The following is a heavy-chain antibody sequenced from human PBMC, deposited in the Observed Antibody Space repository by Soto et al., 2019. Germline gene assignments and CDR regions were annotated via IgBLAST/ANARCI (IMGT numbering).Heavy chain of an antibody. D-gene: IGHD6-19*01. V-gene: IGHV1-18*01. CDR1: GYTFTSYG. CDR3: ARAAPSFSIAVAGTD. Sequence: ASVKVSCKASGYTFTSYGISWVRQAPGQGLEWMGWISAYNGNTNYAQKLRGRVTMTTDTSTSTAYMELRSLRSDDTAVYFCARAAPSFSIAVAGTDWGQGTLVTVSS. J-gene: IGHJ4*02. CDR2: ISAYNGNT.